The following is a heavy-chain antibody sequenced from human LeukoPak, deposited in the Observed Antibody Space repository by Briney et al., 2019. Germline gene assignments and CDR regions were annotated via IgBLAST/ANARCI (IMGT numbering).Heavy chain of an antibody. J-gene: IGHJ5*02. V-gene: IGHV4-39*01. Sequence: PSETLSLTCTVSGGSISSSPYYWGWIRQSPGKALEWIGSIYYSGSTYYNPSLKSRVTISVDTSKNQFSLKLSSVTAADTAVYYCARHTPPMGNSGWYSWFDPWGQGSLVTVSS. CDR3: ARHTPPMGNSGWYSWFDP. CDR2: IYYSGST. D-gene: IGHD6-19*01. CDR1: GGSISSSPYY.